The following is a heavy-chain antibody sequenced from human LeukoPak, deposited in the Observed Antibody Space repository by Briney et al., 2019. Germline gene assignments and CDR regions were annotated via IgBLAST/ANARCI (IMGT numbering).Heavy chain of an antibody. D-gene: IGHD3-10*01. CDR1: GFTVSSNY. J-gene: IGHJ6*03. CDR2: IHSGGST. Sequence: GGSLRLSCVASGFTVSSNYMSWVRQAPGKGLEWVSVIHSGGSTYYADSVKGRFTISRDNSKNTLYLQMNSLRAEDTAVYYCARGGRYRGSGSFRPLNYYYYYMDVWGKGTTVTISS. V-gene: IGHV3-66*01. CDR3: ARGGRYRGSGSFRPLNYYYYYMDV.